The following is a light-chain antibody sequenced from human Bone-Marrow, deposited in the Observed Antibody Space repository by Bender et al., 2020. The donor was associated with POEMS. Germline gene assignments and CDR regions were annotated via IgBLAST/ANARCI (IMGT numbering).Light chain of an antibody. CDR1: SSNIGSNT. CDR3: ATLSDSLNHVV. CDR2: SNN. V-gene: IGLV1-44*01. J-gene: IGLJ2*01. Sequence: QSVLTQPPSVSGTPGQRVTISCSGSSSNIGSNTVNWYQQLPGTAPKLLIYSNNRRPSGVPDRFSGSKSGTSASLAITRLQSDDEADYYCATLSDSLNHVVFGGGTRVTVL.